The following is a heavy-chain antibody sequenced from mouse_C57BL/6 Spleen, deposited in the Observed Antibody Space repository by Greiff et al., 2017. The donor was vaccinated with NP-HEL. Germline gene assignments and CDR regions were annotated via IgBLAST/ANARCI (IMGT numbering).Heavy chain of an antibody. CDR3: VRHDYDGYFDY. CDR1: GFSFNTYA. D-gene: IGHD2-4*01. Sequence: EADGGLVQPKGSLKLSCAASGFSFNTYAMNWVRQAPGKGLEWVARIRSKSNNYATYYADSVKDRFTISRDDSESMLYLQMNNLKTEDTAMYYCVRHDYDGYFDYWGQGTTLTVSS. CDR2: IRSKSNNYAT. J-gene: IGHJ2*01. V-gene: IGHV10-1*01.